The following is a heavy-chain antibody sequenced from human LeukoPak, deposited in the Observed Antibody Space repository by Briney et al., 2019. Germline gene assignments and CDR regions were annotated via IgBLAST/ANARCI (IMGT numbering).Heavy chain of an antibody. CDR3: AREEVTIFRENWFDP. CDR1: GYTFTGYY. V-gene: IGHV1-2*02. CDR2: INPNSGGT. D-gene: IGHD3-3*01. J-gene: IGHJ5*02. Sequence: ASVKVSCKASGYTFTGYYMHWVRQAPGQGLEWMGWINPNSGGTNYAQKFQGRVTMTRDTSISTAYMELSRLRSDDTAVYYCAREEVTIFRENWFDPWGQGTLVTVSS.